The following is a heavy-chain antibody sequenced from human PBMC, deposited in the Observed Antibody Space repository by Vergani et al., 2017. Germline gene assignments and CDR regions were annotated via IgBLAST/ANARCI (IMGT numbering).Heavy chain of an antibody. Sequence: QVQLVQSGAEVKKPGSSVKVSCKASGGTFSSYAISWVRQAPGQGLEWMGGIIPIFGTANYAQKFQGRVTITADESTSTAYMELSSLRSEDTAVYYCARPPYPFYYDSSGPDAFDIWGQGTMVTVSS. J-gene: IGHJ3*02. CDR2: IIPIFGTA. D-gene: IGHD3-22*01. V-gene: IGHV1-69*01. CDR1: GGTFSSYA. CDR3: ARPPYPFYYDSSGPDAFDI.